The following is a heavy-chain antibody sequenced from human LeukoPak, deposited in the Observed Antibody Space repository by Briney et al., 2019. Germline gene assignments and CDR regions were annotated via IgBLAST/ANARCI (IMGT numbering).Heavy chain of an antibody. Sequence: GSLRLSCAASGFTFSSYGMHWVRQAPGKGLDWVAVISYDGSNKYYTDSVKGRFTISRDNSKNTLYLQMSSLRAEDTAVYYCAKGGGSYSSSWYYFDYWGQGTLVTVSS. CDR1: GFTFSSYG. V-gene: IGHV3-30*18. CDR2: ISYDGSNK. J-gene: IGHJ4*02. D-gene: IGHD6-13*01. CDR3: AKGGGSYSSSWYYFDY.